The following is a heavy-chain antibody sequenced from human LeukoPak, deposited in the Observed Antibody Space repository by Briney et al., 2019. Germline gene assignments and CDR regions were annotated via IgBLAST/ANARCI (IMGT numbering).Heavy chain of an antibody. J-gene: IGHJ4*02. CDR2: ISGSGGST. D-gene: IGHD6-13*01. V-gene: IGHV3-23*01. Sequence: PGGSLRLSCAASGFTFSSYAMSWVRQAPGKGLEWVSAISGSGGSTYYADSVKGRFTISRDNSKNTLYLQMNSLRAEDTAVYYCTRLGAGIAAAGNEQVLFGYWGQGTLVTVSS. CDR3: TRLGAGIAAAGNEQVLFGY. CDR1: GFTFSSYA.